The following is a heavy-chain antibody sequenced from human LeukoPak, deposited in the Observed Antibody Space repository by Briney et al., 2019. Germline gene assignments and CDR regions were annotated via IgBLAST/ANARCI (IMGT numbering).Heavy chain of an antibody. D-gene: IGHD4-17*01. CDR1: GFTFSSYA. Sequence: GGSLRLSCAASGFTFSSYAMTWVRQAPGMGLEWVSSLSGSGGSTYYADSVKGRFTISRDNSKNTLFLHINSLSAEDTAVYYCAAAVNTGRAEHYWGQGTLVTVSS. V-gene: IGHV3-23*01. J-gene: IGHJ4*02. CDR2: LSGSGGST. CDR3: AAAVNTGRAEHY.